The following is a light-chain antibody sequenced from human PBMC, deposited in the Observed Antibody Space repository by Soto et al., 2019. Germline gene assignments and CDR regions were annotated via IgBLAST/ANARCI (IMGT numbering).Light chain of an antibody. J-gene: IGKJ2*01. CDR1: QSISSN. CDR3: QQYNNWPYT. V-gene: IGKV3-15*01. CDR2: GAS. Sequence: EIVMTQSPATLSVSPGERATLSCRASQSISSNLNWYQQKPGQAPRLLIYGASTRATDIPARFSGSGSGTEFTLTISSLQSEDFAVYYGQQYNNWPYTFGQGTKLEIK.